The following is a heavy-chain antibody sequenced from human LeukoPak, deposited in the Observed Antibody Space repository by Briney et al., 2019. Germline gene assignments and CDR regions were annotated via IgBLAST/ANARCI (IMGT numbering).Heavy chain of an antibody. Sequence: SETLSLTCAVSGGSIASSNWWTWVRQPPGKGLEGIGESFHSGSTDYNVSLKGRVTISIDKSKNQFSLELRSVTAADTAVYYCARDREVRGWYFSLWGRGTLVTVSS. CDR2: SFHSGST. V-gene: IGHV4-4*02. J-gene: IGHJ2*01. CDR1: GGSIASSNW. D-gene: IGHD1-26*01. CDR3: ARDREVRGWYFSL.